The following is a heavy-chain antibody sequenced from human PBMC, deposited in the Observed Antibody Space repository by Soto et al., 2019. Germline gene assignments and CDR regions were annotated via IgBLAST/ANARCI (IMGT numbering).Heavy chain of an antibody. CDR3: VKGPIATVVTPIPLHLPFDY. D-gene: IGHD4-17*01. CDR1: GFTFSSYA. J-gene: IGHJ4*02. Sequence: GGSLRLSCSASGFTFSSYAMHWVRQAPGKGLEYVSAISSNGGSTYYADSVKGRFTISRDNSKNTLYLQMSSLRAEDTAVYYCVKGPIATVVTPIPLHLPFDYWGQGTLVTVSS. CDR2: ISSNGGST. V-gene: IGHV3-64D*06.